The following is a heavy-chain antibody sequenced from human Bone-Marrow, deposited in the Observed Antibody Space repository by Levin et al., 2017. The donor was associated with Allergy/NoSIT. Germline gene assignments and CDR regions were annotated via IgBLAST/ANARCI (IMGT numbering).Heavy chain of an antibody. V-gene: IGHV4-39*01. CDR1: GGSISSSSYY. J-gene: IGHJ4*02. D-gene: IGHD3-3*01. CDR2: IYYSGST. Sequence: GSLRLSCTVSGGSISSSSYYWGWIRQPPGKGLEWIGSIYYSGSTYYNPSLKSRVTISVDTSKNQFSLKLSSVTAADTAVYYCARHSREVRFWSGYTDYWGQGTLVTVSS. CDR3: ARHSREVRFWSGYTDY.